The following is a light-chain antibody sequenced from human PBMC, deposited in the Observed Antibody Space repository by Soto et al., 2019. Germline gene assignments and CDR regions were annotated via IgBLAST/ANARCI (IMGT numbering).Light chain of an antibody. CDR3: TSYTSSSTYV. V-gene: IGLV2-14*01. CDR1: SSDFGGYNY. Sequence: QSALTQPGSVSGSPGQSITISCTGTSSDFGGYNYVSWYQQHPGKAPKLMISEVSNRPSGVSNRFSGSKSGNTASLTISGLQAEDEADYYCTSYTSSSTYVFGTGTKVTVL. J-gene: IGLJ1*01. CDR2: EVS.